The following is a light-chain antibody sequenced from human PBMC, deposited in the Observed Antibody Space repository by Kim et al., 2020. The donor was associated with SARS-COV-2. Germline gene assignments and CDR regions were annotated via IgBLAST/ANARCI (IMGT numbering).Light chain of an antibody. CDR3: TSYTSSSTYV. J-gene: IGLJ1*01. V-gene: IGLV2-14*03. CDR1: ISDVGAYKS. CDR2: DVS. Sequence: GQSITISCAGTISDVGAYKSVSWYQQHPGKAPKLLIYDVSARPSGVSNRFSGSKSGNTASLTISGLQAEDEADYYCTSYTSSSTYVFGTGTKVTVL.